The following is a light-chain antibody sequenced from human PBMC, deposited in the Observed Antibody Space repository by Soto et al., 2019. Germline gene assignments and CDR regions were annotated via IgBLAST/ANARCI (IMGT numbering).Light chain of an antibody. CDR3: NSYRTVSTYV. Sequence: QSVLTQPASVSGSPGQSITISCTGTSSDIGGYNFVSWYQHHPGKAPKLLIHDVSNRPSGVSSRFSGSKSGNTASLTISGLQAGDEADYYCNSYRTVSTYVFGTGTKLTVL. CDR1: SSDIGGYNF. J-gene: IGLJ1*01. CDR2: DVS. V-gene: IGLV2-14*03.